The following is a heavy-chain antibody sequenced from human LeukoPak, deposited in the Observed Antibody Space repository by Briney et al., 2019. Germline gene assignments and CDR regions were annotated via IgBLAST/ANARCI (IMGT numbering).Heavy chain of an antibody. CDR1: GFTINNYA. D-gene: IGHD1-14*01. V-gene: IGHV3-23*01. CDR3: AKEQDNLLLLSHFDS. CDR2: VSGDGQRT. J-gene: IGHJ4*02. Sequence: GGSLRLSCAASGFTINNYAMNWVRQTPGKGLQWVSAVSGDGQRTFYADSVKGRFTIFRDNSMNTLSLQMNSLRVEDTAVYYCAKEQDNLLLLSHFDSWGQGILVTVSA.